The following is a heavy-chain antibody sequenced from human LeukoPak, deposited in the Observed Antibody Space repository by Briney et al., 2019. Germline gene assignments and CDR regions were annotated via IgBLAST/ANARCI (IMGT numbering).Heavy chain of an antibody. D-gene: IGHD3-10*01. CDR3: ARERFGEYVYDY. CDR2: IYYSGST. CDR1: GGSISSYY. V-gene: IGHV4-59*01. Sequence: SETLSLTCTVSGGSISSYYWSWIRQPPGKGLEWIGYIYYSGSTNYNPSLKSRVTISVDTSKNQFSLKLSSVTAADTAVYYCARERFGEYVYDYWGQGTLVTVSS. J-gene: IGHJ4*02.